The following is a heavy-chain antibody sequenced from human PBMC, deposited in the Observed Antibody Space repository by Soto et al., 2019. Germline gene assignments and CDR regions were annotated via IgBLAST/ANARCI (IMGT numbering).Heavy chain of an antibody. V-gene: IGHV1-18*04. CDR2: ISAYNGNT. Sequence: VKGSCEPSGYTVTSYGISWVQQAPGQGLEWMGWISAYNGNTNYAQKHQGRVTMTTDTSTSTAYMELRSLRYDDTAVYYCARDPDDLYGLFDYWGQGTLVTVSS. CDR1: GYTVTSYG. D-gene: IGHD4-17*01. CDR3: ARDPDDLYGLFDY. J-gene: IGHJ4*02.